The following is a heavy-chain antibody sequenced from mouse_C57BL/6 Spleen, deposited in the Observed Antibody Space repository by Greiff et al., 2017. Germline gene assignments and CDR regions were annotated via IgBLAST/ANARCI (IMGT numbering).Heavy chain of an antibody. J-gene: IGHJ4*01. CDR1: GYTFTDYN. D-gene: IGHD1-1*01. V-gene: IGHV1-18*01. CDR2: INPNNGGT. CDR3: ARKAVVADYYAMDY. Sequence: EVKLVESGPELVKPGASVKIPCKASGYTFTDYNMDWVKQSHGKSLEWIGDINPNNGGTIYNQKFKGKATLTVDKSSSTAYMELRSLTSEDTAVYYCARKAVVADYYAMDYWGQGTSVTVSS.